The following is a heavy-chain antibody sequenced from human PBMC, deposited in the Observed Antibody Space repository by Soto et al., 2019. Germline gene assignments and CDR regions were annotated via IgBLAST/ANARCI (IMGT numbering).Heavy chain of an antibody. CDR1: GYTFTSYA. J-gene: IGHJ4*02. Sequence: ASVKVSCKASGYTFTSYAMHWVRQAPGQRLEWMGWINAGNGNTKYSQKVQGRVTITADESTSTAYMELSSLRSEDTAVYYCARGSNNYYDSSGLRPFDYWGQGTLVTVSS. CDR3: ARGSNNYYDSSGLRPFDY. V-gene: IGHV1-3*01. D-gene: IGHD3-22*01. CDR2: INAGNGNT.